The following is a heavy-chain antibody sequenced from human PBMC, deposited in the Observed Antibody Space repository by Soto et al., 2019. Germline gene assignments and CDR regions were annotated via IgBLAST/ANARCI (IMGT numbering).Heavy chain of an antibody. CDR2: ISNSGTYV. CDR1: GFIFGIYT. CDR3: ATARAQWLEGSRADY. J-gene: IGHJ4*02. V-gene: IGHV3-21*06. Sequence: GVSLRLSCAASGFIFGIYTMNWVRQAPGKGLEWVSSISNSGTYVTYADTVKGRFTISRDNDKNCLFLQMNSLRADDTAVYYCATARAQWLEGSRADYWGQGTLVTVSS. D-gene: IGHD6-19*01.